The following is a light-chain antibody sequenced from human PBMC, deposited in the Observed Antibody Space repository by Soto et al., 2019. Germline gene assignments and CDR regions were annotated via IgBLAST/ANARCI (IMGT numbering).Light chain of an antibody. CDR3: MQFAHFPRT. J-gene: IGKJ1*01. CDR1: QSLVYSDGNTY. Sequence: DVVLTQTPLSSPVTLGQPASISCRSSQSLVYSDGNTYLSWLQQRPGQAPRLLIYQISNRFSGVPDRFSGSGAGTDFTLKISRVEAEDVGVYYCMQFAHFPRTFGQGTKVEI. V-gene: IGKV2-24*01. CDR2: QIS.